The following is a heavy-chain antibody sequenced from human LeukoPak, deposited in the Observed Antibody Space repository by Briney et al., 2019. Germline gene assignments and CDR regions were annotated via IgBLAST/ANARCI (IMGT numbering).Heavy chain of an antibody. CDR1: GYNFTSYY. V-gene: IGHV1-46*01. D-gene: IGHD2-15*01. CDR3: ARDGVGSGDEPGFDY. J-gene: IGHJ4*02. Sequence: GASVNVSCKASGYNFTSYYMHWVRQAPGQGLEWMGIINPSGGSTSYAQKFQGRVTMTRDTSTSTVYMELSSLRSEDTAVYYCARDGVGSGDEPGFDYWGQGTLVTVSS. CDR2: INPSGGST.